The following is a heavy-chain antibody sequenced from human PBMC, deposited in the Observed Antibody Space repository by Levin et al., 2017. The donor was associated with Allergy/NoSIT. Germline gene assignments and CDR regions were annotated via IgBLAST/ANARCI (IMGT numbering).Heavy chain of an antibody. CDR1: GYTFTSYG. D-gene: IGHD4-17*01. CDR3: ARSLADYGDLYGYFDL. CDR2: ISAYNGNT. J-gene: IGHJ2*01. V-gene: IGHV1-18*01. Sequence: GESLKISCKASGYTFTSYGISWVRQAPGQGLEWMGWISAYNGNTNYAQKLQGRVTMTTDTSTSTAYMELRSLRSDDTAVYYCARSLADYGDLYGYFDLWGRGTLVTVSS.